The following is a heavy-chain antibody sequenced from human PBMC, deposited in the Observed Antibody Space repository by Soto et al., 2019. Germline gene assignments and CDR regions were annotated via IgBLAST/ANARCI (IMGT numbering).Heavy chain of an antibody. D-gene: IGHD3-10*01. V-gene: IGHV4-59*08. J-gene: IGHJ6*02. CDR3: ARQGFGALHDLVDV. Sequence: QVPLQESGPGLVKPSETLSLSCTVSGGSISTYYWSWFRQTPGKGLEWIGYVHDSWGNNYNPSLKSRVAISLDTSKSQFSLKLTSVPATDTAVYYFARQGFGALHDLVDVWGQGTTVTGSS. CDR1: GGSISTYY. CDR2: VHDSWGN.